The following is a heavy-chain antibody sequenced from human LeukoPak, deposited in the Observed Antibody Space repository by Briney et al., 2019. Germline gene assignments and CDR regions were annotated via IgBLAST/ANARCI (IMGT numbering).Heavy chain of an antibody. CDR1: GFIFDNFA. J-gene: IGHJ3*01. Sequence: PGTSLRLSCAASGFIFDNFALAWVRQAPGKGLEWVTLICRDGRDKQYADSVKGRFTIARDTSKNTLYLQMDSLRPEDTALYFCARVIRGCNSYYCPSDLWGHGTMVTVSS. CDR2: ICRDGRDK. CDR3: ARVIRGCNSYYCPSDL. D-gene: IGHD1-26*01. V-gene: IGHV3-30*04.